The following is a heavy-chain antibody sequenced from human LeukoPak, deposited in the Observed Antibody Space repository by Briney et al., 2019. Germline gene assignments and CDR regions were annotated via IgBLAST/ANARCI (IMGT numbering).Heavy chain of an antibody. J-gene: IGHJ4*02. CDR3: ARRDYYGSGRQYFDY. CDR1: GYSISSGYY. Sequence: PSETLSLTCTVSGYSISSGYYWGWIRQPPGKGLEWIGSIYHSGSTYYDPSLKSRVTISVDTSKNQFSLKLSSVTAADTAVYYCARRDYYGSGRQYFDYWGQGTLVTVSS. D-gene: IGHD3-10*01. V-gene: IGHV4-38-2*02. CDR2: IYHSGST.